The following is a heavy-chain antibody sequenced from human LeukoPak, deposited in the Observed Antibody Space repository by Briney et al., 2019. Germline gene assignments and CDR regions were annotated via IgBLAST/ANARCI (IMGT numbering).Heavy chain of an antibody. CDR1: GHTFTSYY. Sequence: GASVKVSCKASGHTFTSYYMHWVRQAPGQGLEWMGIINPSGGSTNYAQKFQGRVTMTRDTSTSTVYMELSSLRSEDTAVYYCARANFGVVIGLDPWGQGTLVTVSS. CDR2: INPSGGST. V-gene: IGHV1-46*01. J-gene: IGHJ5*02. D-gene: IGHD3-3*01. CDR3: ARANFGVVIGLDP.